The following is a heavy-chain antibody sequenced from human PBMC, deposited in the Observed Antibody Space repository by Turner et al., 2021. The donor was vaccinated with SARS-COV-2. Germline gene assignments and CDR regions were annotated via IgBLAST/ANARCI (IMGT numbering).Heavy chain of an antibody. J-gene: IGHJ5*02. CDR2: ISSSSSYI. CDR3: ARGTYYYDSSVYSGTNWFDP. D-gene: IGHD3-22*01. V-gene: IGHV3-21*01. CDR1: GFTFRRYS. Sequence: EVQLVESGGGLVKPGGSLRLSCAASGFTFRRYSMNWVRQAPGKGLEWVSSISSSSSYIYYADSVKGRFTISRDNAKNSLYLQMNSLRAEDTAVYYCARGTYYYDSSVYSGTNWFDPWGQGTLVTVSS.